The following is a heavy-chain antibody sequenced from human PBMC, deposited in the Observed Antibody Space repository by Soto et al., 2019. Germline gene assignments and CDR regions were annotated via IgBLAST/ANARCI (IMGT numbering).Heavy chain of an antibody. D-gene: IGHD4-17*01. CDR2: ISGSGGST. CDR1: GCTFSSYA. Sequence: LGRPCSASGCTFSSYAMNWVRQAPGKGLEWVSAISGSGGSTYYADSVKGRFTISRDNSKNTLYLQMNSLRAEDTAVYYCATDRPLYGINWCDPWGQGT. J-gene: IGHJ5*02. CDR3: ATDRPLYGINWCDP. V-gene: IGHV3-23*01.